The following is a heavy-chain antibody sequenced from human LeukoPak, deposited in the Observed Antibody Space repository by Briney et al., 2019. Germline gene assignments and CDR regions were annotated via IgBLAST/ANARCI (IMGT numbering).Heavy chain of an antibody. CDR1: GFTFSSYG. J-gene: IGHJ1*01. CDR2: ISGSGGST. D-gene: IGHD3-10*01. CDR3: ATQDGLRGVIANSLEYFQH. V-gene: IGHV3-23*01. Sequence: PGGTLRLSCAASGFTFSSYGMSWVRQAPGKGLEWVSAISGSGGSTYYADSVKGRFTISRDNSKNTPYLQMNSLRAEDTAVYYCATQDGLRGVIANSLEYFQHWGQGTLVTVSS.